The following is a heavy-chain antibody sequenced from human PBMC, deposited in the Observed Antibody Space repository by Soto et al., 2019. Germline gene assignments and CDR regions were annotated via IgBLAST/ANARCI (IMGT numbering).Heavy chain of an antibody. J-gene: IGHJ4*02. V-gene: IGHV4-39*01. CDR3: ARRQWLRIWDC. CDR2: MDYSGST. CDR1: GGSISASSYY. Sequence: QVLLQESGPGLVKPSETLSLTCTVSGGSISASSYYWGWIRQPPGKGLEWIGSMDYSGSTYYNPSLKSRGAIAGDTSKSPFSLRLSSLTAADTAVSDCARRQWLRIWDCWGQGTLVTVSS. D-gene: IGHD5-12*01.